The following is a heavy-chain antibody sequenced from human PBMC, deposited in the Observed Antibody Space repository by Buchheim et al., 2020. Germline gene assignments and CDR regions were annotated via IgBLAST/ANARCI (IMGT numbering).Heavy chain of an antibody. CDR2: ITSSSSYI. V-gene: IGHV3-21*01. Sequence: ELQLVESGGGLVKPGGSLRLFCAASGFTFSTYSMSWVRQAPGKGLEWVSSITSSSSYIYYADSVKGRFTISRDNAKNSLYLQMNSLRADDTAVYYCARDLPGDKYGMDFWGQGTT. CDR3: ARDLPGDKYGMDF. J-gene: IGHJ6*02. CDR1: GFTFSTYS.